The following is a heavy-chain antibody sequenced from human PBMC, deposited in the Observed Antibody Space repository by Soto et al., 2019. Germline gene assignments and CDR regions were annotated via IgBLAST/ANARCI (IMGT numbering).Heavy chain of an antibody. CDR2: IGGSGGNR. CDR3: ARVASDYINSVDH. V-gene: IGHV3-23*01. Sequence: EVQLLESGGGLVQPGGSLRLSCAASGFTFNAYAMTWVRQAPGKGLEWVSAIGGSGGNRDYAASVKGRFTISRDNSKDTVDLQMNRLRVEDTAVYYCARVASDYINSVDHWGQGILVTVSS. CDR1: GFTFNAYA. D-gene: IGHD4-4*01. J-gene: IGHJ4*02.